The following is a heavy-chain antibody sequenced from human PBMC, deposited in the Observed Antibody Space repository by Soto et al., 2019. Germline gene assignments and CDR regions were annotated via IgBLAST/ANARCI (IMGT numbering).Heavy chain of an antibody. CDR1: GFTFSSYW. CDR3: ASPASDGDLDAFDI. J-gene: IGHJ3*02. D-gene: IGHD4-17*01. CDR2: INSDGSST. Sequence: EVQLVESGGGLVQPGGSLRLSCAASGFTFSSYWMHWVRQAPGKGLVWVSRINSDGSSTSYADSVKGRFTISRDNAKNTLYLQMNSLRAEDTAVYYCASPASDGDLDAFDIWGQGTIVTVSS. V-gene: IGHV3-74*01.